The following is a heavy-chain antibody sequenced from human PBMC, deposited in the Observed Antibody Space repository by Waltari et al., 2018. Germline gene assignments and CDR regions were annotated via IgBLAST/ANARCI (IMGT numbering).Heavy chain of an antibody. D-gene: IGHD1-26*01. J-gene: IGHJ4*02. CDR3: ARRSYSINFDY. CDR1: GYSFTSYW. V-gene: IGHV5-51*01. CDR2: IYPVDSDT. Sequence: EVQLVQSGAEVKKPGESLKISCKGSGYSFTSYWIGWVRQMPGKGLEWLGVIYPVDSDTKYSPSFQGKFTISDEKSISTAYLQWSSLKASDTAMYYCARRSYSINFDYWGQGTLVTVSS.